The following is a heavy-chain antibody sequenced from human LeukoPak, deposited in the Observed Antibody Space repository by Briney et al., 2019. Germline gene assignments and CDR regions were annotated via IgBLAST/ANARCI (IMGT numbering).Heavy chain of an antibody. J-gene: IGHJ3*02. V-gene: IGHV6-1*01. CDR3: ARGPGPEAVVGSI. D-gene: IGHD6-19*01. CDR1: GDSVSSNSAA. CDR2: TYYRSKWYN. Sequence: SQTLSLTCAISGDSVSSNSAAWNWIRQSPLRGLEWLGRTYYRSKWYNDYAVFVKSRITINPDTSKNQFSLQLSSMTPEDTAVYYCARGPGPEAVVGSIWGQGTMVTVSS.